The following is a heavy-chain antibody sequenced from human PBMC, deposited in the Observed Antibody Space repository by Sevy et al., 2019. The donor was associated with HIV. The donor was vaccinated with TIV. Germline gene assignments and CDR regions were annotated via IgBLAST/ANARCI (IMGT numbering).Heavy chain of an antibody. CDR2: PSDTSTTI. J-gene: IGHJ3*01. Sequence: GGSLRLSCAASGFAFSTFSMNWVRRAPGKGLEWVSSPSDTSTTIDYADSVKGRFTISRDNAKNSLFLQMNGLRDEDTAVYYCARAPNCEVATMASLDAFDFWGQGTMVTVSS. D-gene: IGHD5-12*01. CDR3: ARAPNCEVATMASLDAFDF. V-gene: IGHV3-48*02. CDR1: GFAFSTFS.